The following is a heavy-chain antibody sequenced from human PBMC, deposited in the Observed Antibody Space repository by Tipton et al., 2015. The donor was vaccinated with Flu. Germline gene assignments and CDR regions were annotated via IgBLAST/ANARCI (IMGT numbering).Heavy chain of an antibody. J-gene: IGHJ4*02. Sequence: SLRLSCEASGFTFSRHGMQWVRQAPGKGLEWVAVVSNDGKLKFYGDSVKGRFTISRDNSRSTLYLQMNSLRPEDTAVYYCAKEQGSADSSWESYYDYWGQGTLVTVSS. V-gene: IGHV3-30*18. CDR3: AKEQGSADSSWESYYDY. D-gene: IGHD3-10*01. CDR1: GFTFSRHG. CDR2: VSNDGKLK.